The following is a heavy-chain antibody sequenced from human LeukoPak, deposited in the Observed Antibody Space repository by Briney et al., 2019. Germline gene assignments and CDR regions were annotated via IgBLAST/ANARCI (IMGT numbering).Heavy chain of an antibody. CDR1: GGSLSSYY. Sequence: SETLSLTCTVSGGSLSSYYWSWIRQPPGKGLEWIGYIYYSGSTNYNPSLKSRVTISVDTSKTQFSLKLSSVTAADTAVYYCASLYCSGGSCYESGQFDYWGQGTLVTVSS. CDR3: ASLYCSGGSCYESGQFDY. V-gene: IGHV4-59*08. D-gene: IGHD2-15*01. CDR2: IYYSGST. J-gene: IGHJ4*02.